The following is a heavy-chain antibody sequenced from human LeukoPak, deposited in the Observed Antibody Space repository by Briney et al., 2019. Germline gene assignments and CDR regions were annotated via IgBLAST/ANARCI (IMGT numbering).Heavy chain of an antibody. CDR1: GCPISSYY. D-gene: IGHD3-22*01. Sequence: PSETLSLTCTVSGCPISSYYWSWVRQAPGKGLGWIAYIYYSGSTNYNPSLKSRVTISVGTSKNQSSLKLSYMTAAGQAAIYYARGYYYASSGYYSTRRPGPLSFDYWGQGTLVTVSS. V-gene: IGHV4-59*01. CDR3: ARGYYYASSGYYSTRRPGPLSFDY. J-gene: IGHJ4*02. CDR2: IYYSGST.